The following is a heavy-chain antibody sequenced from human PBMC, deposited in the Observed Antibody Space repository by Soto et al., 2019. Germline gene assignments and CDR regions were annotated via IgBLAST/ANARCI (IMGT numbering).Heavy chain of an antibody. CDR3: ARLIGNSWLDS. CDR2: IYHSGST. CDR1: GGPLSSSNW. V-gene: IGHV4-4*02. Sequence: PSETPSPTCAVSGGPLSSSNWWSWVRQPPGKGLEWIGEIYHSGSTNYNPSLKSRVTISVDKSNNQVSLQLNSVTPDDTAVYYCARLIGNSWLDSWGQGTLVTVSS. J-gene: IGHJ5*01. D-gene: IGHD3-16*01.